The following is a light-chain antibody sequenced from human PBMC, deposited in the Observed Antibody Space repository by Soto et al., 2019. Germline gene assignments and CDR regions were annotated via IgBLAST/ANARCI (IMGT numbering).Light chain of an antibody. CDR3: QQYDIYSKT. V-gene: IGKV1-5*01. Sequence: DIQLTQSPSPLTASVGYRVTIGCRASESISYWLAWYQQKPGKAPKLLINDASSLRSGVPSRFSGSGSGTEFTLTISTLQPDDFATYYCQQYDIYSKTFGQGTELEIK. CDR1: ESISYW. CDR2: DAS. J-gene: IGKJ2*01.